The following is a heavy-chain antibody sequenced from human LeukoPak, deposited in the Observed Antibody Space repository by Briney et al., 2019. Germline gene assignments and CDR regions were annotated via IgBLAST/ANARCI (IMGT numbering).Heavy chain of an antibody. V-gene: IGHV4-59*01. CDR1: GGSISSYY. Sequence: SETLSLTCTVSGGSISSYYWSWIRQPPGKRLEWIGYIYYSGSTNYNPSLKSRVTISVDTSKNQFSLKLSSVTAADTAVYYCARDWGSGMYYDFWSGHSMGAFDIWGQGTMVTVSS. D-gene: IGHD3-3*01. CDR2: IYYSGST. CDR3: ARDWGSGMYYDFWSGHSMGAFDI. J-gene: IGHJ3*02.